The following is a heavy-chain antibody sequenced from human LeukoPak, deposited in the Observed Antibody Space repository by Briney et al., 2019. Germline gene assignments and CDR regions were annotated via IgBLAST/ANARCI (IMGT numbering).Heavy chain of an antibody. Sequence: PSETLSLMCLVSGGPMSSHYWSWIRQPAGKGLQWIGRMYTDGSTNYNPSLKSRVTMSIDTSQRQFSLSLSSVTAADTAVYYCATYDQRLAFDNWGQGILVTVSS. V-gene: IGHV4-4*07. J-gene: IGHJ4*02. D-gene: IGHD6-25*01. CDR1: GGPMSSHY. CDR2: MYTDGST. CDR3: ATYDQRLAFDN.